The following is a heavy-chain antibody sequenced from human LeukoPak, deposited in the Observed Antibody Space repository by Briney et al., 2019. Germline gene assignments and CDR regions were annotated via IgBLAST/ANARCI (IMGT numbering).Heavy chain of an antibody. Sequence: GGSLRLSCAASGFTFDDYAMHWVRQAPGKGLEWASGISWNSAAMGYADSVKGRFTISRDNARNTVFLQMNSLRAEDTAVYYCARDFDMGITPGDDFDFWGQGTLVTVSS. CDR1: GFTFDDYA. CDR2: ISWNSAAM. V-gene: IGHV3-9*01. CDR3: ARDFDMGITPGDDFDF. J-gene: IGHJ4*02. D-gene: IGHD3-16*01.